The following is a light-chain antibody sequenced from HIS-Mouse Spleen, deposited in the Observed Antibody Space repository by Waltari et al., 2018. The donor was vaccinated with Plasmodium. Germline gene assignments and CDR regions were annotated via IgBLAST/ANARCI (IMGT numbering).Light chain of an antibody. J-gene: IGLJ2*01. CDR1: KLGDKY. CDR3: QAWYSSTAWV. Sequence: SYELTQPPSVSVSPGQTASITCSGGKLGDKYACWYQQKPGQSPVLVHYQDSKRPSGIPERFSGSNSGNIATLTISGTQAMDEADYYCQAWYSSTAWVFGGGTKLTVL. V-gene: IGLV3-1*01. CDR2: QDS.